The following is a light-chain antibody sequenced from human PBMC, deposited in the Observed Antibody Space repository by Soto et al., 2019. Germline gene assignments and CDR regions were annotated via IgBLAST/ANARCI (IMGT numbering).Light chain of an antibody. CDR3: QVWDRGSDDWV. J-gene: IGLJ3*02. CDR2: DDD. CDR1: NLGSKN. Sequence: SYELTQPPSVSVAPGQTASITCGGNNLGSKNVHWYQQKPGQAPVLVVYDDDDRPSGIPERFFGSNSGNTATLSISRVEAGDEADYYCQVWDRGSDDWVFGGGTKLTVL. V-gene: IGLV3-21*02.